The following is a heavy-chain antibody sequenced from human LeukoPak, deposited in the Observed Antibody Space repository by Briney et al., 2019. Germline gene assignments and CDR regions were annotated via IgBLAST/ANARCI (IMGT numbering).Heavy chain of an antibody. J-gene: IGHJ4*02. Sequence: GGSLRLSCAASGFIISNYALMWLRQSPGKGLEWVSAIRGSGGGTFYADSVKGRFTISRDNSKNTLYLQMNGLRAEDTAVYYCARDRGEWLRFHDYWGQGTLVTVSS. CDR2: IRGSGGGT. V-gene: IGHV3-23*01. CDR3: ARDRGEWLRFHDY. CDR1: GFIISNYA. D-gene: IGHD5-12*01.